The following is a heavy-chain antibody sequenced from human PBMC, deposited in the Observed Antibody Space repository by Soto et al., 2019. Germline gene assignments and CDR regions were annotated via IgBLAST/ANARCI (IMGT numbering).Heavy chain of an antibody. Sequence: TLSLTCTVSGGSISSSSYYWGWIRQPPGKGLEWIGSIYYSGSTYYNPSLKSRVTISVDTSKNQFSLKLSSVTAADTSVYYCASILVRGYYYYYYMDVWGKGTTVTVSS. CDR3: ASILVRGYYYYYYMDV. CDR2: IYYSGST. CDR1: GGSISSSSYY. V-gene: IGHV4-39*01. J-gene: IGHJ6*03. D-gene: IGHD3-10*01.